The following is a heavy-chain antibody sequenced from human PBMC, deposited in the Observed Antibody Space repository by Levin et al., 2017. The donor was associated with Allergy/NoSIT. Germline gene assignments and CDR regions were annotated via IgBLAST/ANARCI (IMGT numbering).Heavy chain of an antibody. V-gene: IGHV3-7*03. CDR3: ARWDGQTYGYSFDD. Sequence: PGGSLRLSCVISGFTFSNHWMSWVRQTPGKGLEWVANINQDGSQKYSVDFTKGRFTISRDNAKNSLFLQMNSLRPEDTAVYYCARWDGQTYGYSFDDRGQGTLVTVSS. CDR1: GFTFSNHW. D-gene: IGHD4-17*01. J-gene: IGHJ4*02. CDR2: INQDGSQK.